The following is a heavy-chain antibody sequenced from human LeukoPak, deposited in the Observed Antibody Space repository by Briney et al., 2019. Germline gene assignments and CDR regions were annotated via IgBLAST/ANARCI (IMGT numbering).Heavy chain of an antibody. V-gene: IGHV3-74*01. J-gene: IGHJ4*02. D-gene: IGHD6-6*01. CDR2: ISPTGSTT. CDR3: ARGPNSNWSGLDF. Sequence: PGGSLRLSRIASGFSFSGHWMHWARQLPGKGLVWVSRISPTGSTTSYADSVKGRFTVSRDNAKNTLYLQVNNLRAEDTAVYYCARGPNSNWSGLDFWGQGTLLTVSS. CDR1: GFSFSGHW.